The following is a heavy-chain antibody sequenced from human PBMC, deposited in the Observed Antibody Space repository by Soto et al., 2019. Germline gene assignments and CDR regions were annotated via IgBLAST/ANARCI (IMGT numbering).Heavy chain of an antibody. CDR2: INIDGTEK. J-gene: IGHJ4*02. CDR1: GFTFTHYW. V-gene: IGHV3-7*01. Sequence: EVQLVESGGALVQPGGSLRLSCATSGFTFTHYWMNWVRQAPGKGLEWVANINIDGTEKYYGDSVKGRFTISRDNAKNSLYVHMDRLRDEHMAVYYCARNRGWEMSDYWGKGTLVTVSS. CDR3: ARNRGWEMSDY. D-gene: IGHD6-19*01.